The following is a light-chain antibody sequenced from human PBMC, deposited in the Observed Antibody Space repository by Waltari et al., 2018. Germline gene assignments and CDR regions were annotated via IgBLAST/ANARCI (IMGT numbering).Light chain of an antibody. V-gene: IGKV1-5*03. Sequence: DIQMTQSPSTLSASVGDRVTITCRASQSSGYWLTWIQQKPGSAPKFLIYQASSVETGVPSMFSGRGSATDSPLTSTLVQPDVFATYCREQSNSSPWTFGQGTRVEMK. CDR3: EQSNSSPWT. CDR2: QAS. J-gene: IGKJ1*01. CDR1: QSSGYW.